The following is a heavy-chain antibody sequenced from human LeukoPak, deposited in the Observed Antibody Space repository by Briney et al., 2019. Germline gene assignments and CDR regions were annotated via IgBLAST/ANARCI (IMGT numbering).Heavy chain of an antibody. CDR3: ARGGYCSSTSCYLGGSAFDI. Sequence: GESLKISCKGSGYSFTSYWIGWVRQMPGKGLEWMGIIYPGDSDTRYSPSFQGQVTISADKSISTAYLQWSSLKASDTAMYYCARGGYCSSTSCYLGGSAFDIWGQGTMVTVSS. D-gene: IGHD2-2*01. V-gene: IGHV5-51*01. CDR1: GYSFTSYW. J-gene: IGHJ3*02. CDR2: IYPGDSDT.